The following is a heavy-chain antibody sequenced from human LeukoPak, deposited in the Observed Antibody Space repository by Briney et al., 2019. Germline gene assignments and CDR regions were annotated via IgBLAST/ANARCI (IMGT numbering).Heavy chain of an antibody. Sequence: SETLSLTCTASGGSITSYYWSWIRQPAGKGLEWIGRISTSGTTNYNPSLKSRVTMSIDTSKSQFSLNLRSVTAADTAVYYCARYVPVRTGTTRASFDYWGQGTLVTVSS. CDR3: ARYVPVRTGTTRASFDY. V-gene: IGHV4-4*07. CDR2: ISTSGTT. D-gene: IGHD1-1*01. CDR1: GGSITSYY. J-gene: IGHJ4*02.